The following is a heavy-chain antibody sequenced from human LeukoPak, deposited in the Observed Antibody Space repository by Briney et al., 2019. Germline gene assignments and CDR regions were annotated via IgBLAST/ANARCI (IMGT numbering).Heavy chain of an antibody. CDR2: IIPIFGTA. D-gene: IGHD3-22*01. CDR1: GGTFSSYA. V-gene: IGHV1-69*05. Sequence: ASVKVSCKASGGTFSSYAISWVRQAPGQGLEWMGRIIPIFGTANYAQKFQGRVTITTDESTSTAYMGLSSLRSEDTAVYYCARDLYSSGYNWFDPWGQGTLVTVSS. CDR3: ARDLYSSGYNWFDP. J-gene: IGHJ5*02.